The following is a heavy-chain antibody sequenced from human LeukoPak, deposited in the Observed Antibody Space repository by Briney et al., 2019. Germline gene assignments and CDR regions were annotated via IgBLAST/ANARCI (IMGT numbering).Heavy chain of an antibody. CDR2: IRYDGSNK. J-gene: IGHJ4*02. D-gene: IGHD4-11*01. CDR1: GFTFSSYG. Sequence: GGSLRLSCAASGFTFSSYGMHWVPQAPGKGLEWVAFIRYDGSNKYYADSVKGRFTISRDNSKNTLYLQMNSLRAEDTAVYYCAKAPGRPTVTTYYSGEGTLVTVSS. V-gene: IGHV3-30*02. CDR3: AKAPGRPTVTTYY.